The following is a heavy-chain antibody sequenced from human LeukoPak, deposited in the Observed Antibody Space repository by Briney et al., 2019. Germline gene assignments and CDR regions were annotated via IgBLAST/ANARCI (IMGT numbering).Heavy chain of an antibody. CDR1: GYTFTSYY. D-gene: IGHD6-19*01. Sequence: ASVKVSCKASGYTFTSYYMHWVRQAPGQGLEWMGIINPSGGGTSYAQKFQGRVTMTRDMSTSTVYMELSSLRSEDTAVYYCARVYRSAVAGQYFQHWGQGTLVTVSS. CDR2: INPSGGGT. CDR3: ARVYRSAVAGQYFQH. V-gene: IGHV1-46*01. J-gene: IGHJ1*01.